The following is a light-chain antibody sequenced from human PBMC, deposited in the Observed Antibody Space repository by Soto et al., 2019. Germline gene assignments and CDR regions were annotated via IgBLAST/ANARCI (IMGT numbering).Light chain of an antibody. V-gene: IGLV1-40*01. CDR2: GNS. CDR3: QSYDSSLDVV. CDR1: SSNIGAGYD. Sequence: QPVLTQPPSGSGAPGQRVTISCTGSSSNIGAGYDVHWYQQLPGTAPKLLIYGNSNRPSGVPDRFSGSKSGTSASLASTGLQAEDEADYYCQSYDSSLDVVFGGGTKLTVL. J-gene: IGLJ2*01.